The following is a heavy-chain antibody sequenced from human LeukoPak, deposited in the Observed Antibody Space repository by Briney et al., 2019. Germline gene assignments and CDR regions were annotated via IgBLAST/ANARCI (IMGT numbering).Heavy chain of an antibody. Sequence: ASVKVSCKASGYTFTGYYIHWVRQAPGQGLEWMGLINPNSGGTNYAQKFQGRVTMTRDTSISTAYMQLSRLTSDDTAVYYCARAIRYQRLSDYWGQGTLVTVSS. D-gene: IGHD2-2*01. CDR2: INPNSGGT. CDR1: GYTFTGYY. CDR3: ARAIRYQRLSDY. J-gene: IGHJ4*02. V-gene: IGHV1-2*06.